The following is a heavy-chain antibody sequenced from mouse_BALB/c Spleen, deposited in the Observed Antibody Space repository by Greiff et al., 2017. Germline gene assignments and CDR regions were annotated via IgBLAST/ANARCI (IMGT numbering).Heavy chain of an antibody. CDR1: GYTFTSYY. CDR3: TRGSSYVGYAMDY. D-gene: IGHD1-1*01. Sequence: QVQLQQSGAELVKPGASVKLSCKASGYTFTSYYMYWVKQRPGQGLEWIGEINPSNGGTNFNEKFKSKATLTVDKSSSPAYMQLSSLTSEDAAVYYCTRGSSYVGYAMDYWGQGTSVTVSS. J-gene: IGHJ4*01. CDR2: INPSNGGT. V-gene: IGHV1S81*02.